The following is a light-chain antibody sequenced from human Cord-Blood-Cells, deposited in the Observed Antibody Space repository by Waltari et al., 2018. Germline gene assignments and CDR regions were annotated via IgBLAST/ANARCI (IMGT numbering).Light chain of an antibody. Sequence: QSALTQPPSASRSPGQSVTISCTGTSSDVGGYNYASWYQQHPGKAPKLMIYEVSKRPSGVPDRFSGSKSGNTASLTVSGLQAEDEADYYCSSYAGSNNLVFGTGTKVTVL. J-gene: IGLJ1*01. CDR2: EVS. CDR1: SSDVGGYNY. V-gene: IGLV2-8*01. CDR3: SSYAGSNNLV.